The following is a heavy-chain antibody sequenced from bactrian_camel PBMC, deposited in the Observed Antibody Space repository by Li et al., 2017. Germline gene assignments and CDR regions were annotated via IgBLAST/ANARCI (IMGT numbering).Heavy chain of an antibody. V-gene: IGHV3S53*01. CDR2: IEHLGNT. CDR3: VAGSETTCSLPNYGEFRGADWLEY. J-gene: IGHJ4*01. CDR1: GGRYTIPC. Sequence: HVQLVESGGGSVQSGGALRLSCAASGGRYTIPCMGWYRQFPGTYNKNERVGVAFIEHLGNTIYADSVEGRFTVSRDKSKNTVYLEMNDLKHEDTSMYYCVAGSETTCSLPNYGEFRGADWLEYWGRGTQVTVS. D-gene: IGHD1*01.